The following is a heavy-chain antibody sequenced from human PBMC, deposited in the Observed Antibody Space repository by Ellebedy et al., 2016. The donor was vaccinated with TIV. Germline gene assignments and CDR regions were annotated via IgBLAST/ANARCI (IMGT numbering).Heavy chain of an antibody. J-gene: IGHJ4*02. D-gene: IGHD2-8*01. CDR3: TRAQMGDH. CDR2: ISSSSTYI. Sequence: PGGSLRLSCAASGFTFSSFSMNWVRQAPGKGLEWVSSISSSSTYIYYADSVKGRSTISSDNAKNSLYLQLDSLRAEDTAVYYCTRAQMGDHWGQGTLVSVSS. V-gene: IGHV3-21*01. CDR1: GFTFSSFS.